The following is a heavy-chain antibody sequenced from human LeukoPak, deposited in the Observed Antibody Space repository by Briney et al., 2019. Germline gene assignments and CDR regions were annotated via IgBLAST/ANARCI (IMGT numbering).Heavy chain of an antibody. CDR2: ISSSSSSYI. CDR1: GFTFSSYS. CDR3: ARVSLGVVSFDY. D-gene: IGHD3-3*01. V-gene: IGHV3-21*01. J-gene: IGHJ4*02. Sequence: GGSLRLSCAASGFTFSSYSMNWVRQAPGKGLEWVSSISSSSSSYIYYADSVKGRFTISRDNAKNSLYLQMNSLRAEDTAVYYCARVSLGVVSFDYWGQGTLVTVSS.